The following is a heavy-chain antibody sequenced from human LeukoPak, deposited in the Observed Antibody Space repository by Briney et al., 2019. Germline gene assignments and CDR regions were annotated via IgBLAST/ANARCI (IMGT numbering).Heavy chain of an antibody. V-gene: IGHV1-69*01. CDR1: GGTFSSYA. J-gene: IGHJ5*02. CDR3: AKVRGYYERGEPIPWFDA. Sequence: SVKVSCKASGGTFSSYAISWVRQAPGQGLDWMGGIIPILGTANYAQKFQGRVTITADESTSTAYMELSSLSSEDTALYYCAKVRGYYERGEPIPWFDAWGQGTLVTVPS. D-gene: IGHD3-22*01. CDR2: IIPILGTA.